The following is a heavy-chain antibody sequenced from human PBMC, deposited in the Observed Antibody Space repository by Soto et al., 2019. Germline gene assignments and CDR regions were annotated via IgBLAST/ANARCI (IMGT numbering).Heavy chain of an antibody. J-gene: IGHJ6*02. CDR3: ARVGYCSSTSCRYYYGMDV. CDR2: IIPIFGTA. Sequence: EASVKVSCKASGGTFSSYAISWVRQAPGQGLEWMGGIIPIFGTANYAQKFQGRVAITADESTSTAYMELSSLRSEDTAVYYCARVGYCSSTSCRYYYGMDVWGQGTTVTVSS. D-gene: IGHD2-2*01. CDR1: GGTFSSYA. V-gene: IGHV1-69*13.